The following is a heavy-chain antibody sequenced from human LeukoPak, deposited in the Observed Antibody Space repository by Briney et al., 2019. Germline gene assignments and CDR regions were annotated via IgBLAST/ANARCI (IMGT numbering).Heavy chain of an antibody. J-gene: IGHJ6*03. CDR1: GYTFTSYG. CDR2: ISAYNGNT. CDR3: ARDLMVRGPMDV. D-gene: IGHD3-10*01. V-gene: IGHV1-18*01. Sequence: ASVKVSCKASGYTFTSYGISWVRQAPGQGLEWMGWISAYNGNTNYAQNFQGRVTMTRDTSISTAYMELSRLRSDDTAVYYCARDLMVRGPMDVWGKGTTVTVSS.